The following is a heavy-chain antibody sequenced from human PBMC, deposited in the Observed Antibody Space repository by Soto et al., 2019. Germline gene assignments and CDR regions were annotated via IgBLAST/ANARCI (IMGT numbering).Heavy chain of an antibody. CDR1: GYSISSGHY. Sequence: PSETLSLTCAVSGYSISSGHYWAWIRQPPGKGLEWIGSMYHRGGTYYSPSLKSRITMSVDTSKNQFSLNLSFVTAADTAVYYCARVNTHDWNDGAYDYWGQGILVTASS. D-gene: IGHD1-1*01. V-gene: IGHV4-38-2*01. J-gene: IGHJ4*02. CDR3: ARVNTHDWNDGAYDY. CDR2: MYHRGGT.